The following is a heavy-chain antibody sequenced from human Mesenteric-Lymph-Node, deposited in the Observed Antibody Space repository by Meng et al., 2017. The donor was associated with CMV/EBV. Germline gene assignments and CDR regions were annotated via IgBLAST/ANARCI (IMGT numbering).Heavy chain of an antibody. V-gene: IGHV4-31*02. CDR2: MAYSGGT. J-gene: IGHJ4*02. Sequence: VSGGSINSRCSYWNWIRQQPGKGLEWIGYMAYSGGTYENPSLRGRVTMSRDTSKNQVSLQVTFVTVADTAIYYCARDLGGYGQFDYWGQGTLVTVSS. CDR3: ARDLGGYGQFDY. CDR1: GGSINSRCSY. D-gene: IGHD5-12*01.